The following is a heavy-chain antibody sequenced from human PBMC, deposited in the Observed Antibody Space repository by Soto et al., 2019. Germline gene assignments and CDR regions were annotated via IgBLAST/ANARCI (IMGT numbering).Heavy chain of an antibody. V-gene: IGHV3-23*01. CDR3: ARDVGLDFDDFFAX. Sequence: GGSLRLSCTASGFTFSSYGMGWVRQAPGKGLQWVYTIRGDGGKTHYKDSVKGRFSISIDNSKNTVYLQMDSLRAEETAMYFCARDVGLDFDDFFAXWGQVTQFTVSX. J-gene: IGHJ4*02. CDR2: IRGDGGKT. CDR1: GFTFSSYG. D-gene: IGHD3-9*01.